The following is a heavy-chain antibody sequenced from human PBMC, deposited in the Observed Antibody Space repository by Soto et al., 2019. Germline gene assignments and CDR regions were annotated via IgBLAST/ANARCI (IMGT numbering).Heavy chain of an antibody. J-gene: IGHJ4*02. CDR3: AKRALELHMYDY. Sequence: EVQLSESGGGLVQPGGSLRLSCTASGFIFRNYVMTWVRQASGKGLEWVSSIIGSGGTTYYTDSVKGRFTISRDNSKNTLFLQINSLRAEDTAVYYCAKRALELHMYDYWGQGTLVTVSS. V-gene: IGHV3-23*01. CDR2: IIGSGGTT. D-gene: IGHD1-7*01. CDR1: GFIFRNYV.